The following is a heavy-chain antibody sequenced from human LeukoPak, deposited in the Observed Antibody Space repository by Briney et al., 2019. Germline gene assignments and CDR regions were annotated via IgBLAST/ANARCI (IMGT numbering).Heavy chain of an antibody. D-gene: IGHD3-16*01. Sequence: PGGSLRLSCAASGLTFSDHAMHWVRQAPGKGLEWLGVISYDGNYNHYADSVKGRFTVSRDNSKNTVYLHMNSLEPEDTAVYYCARDLGSYGWGNHFDYWGQGTLVTVSS. V-gene: IGHV3-30-3*01. CDR2: ISYDGNYN. CDR1: GLTFSDHA. CDR3: ARDLGSYGWGNHFDY. J-gene: IGHJ4*02.